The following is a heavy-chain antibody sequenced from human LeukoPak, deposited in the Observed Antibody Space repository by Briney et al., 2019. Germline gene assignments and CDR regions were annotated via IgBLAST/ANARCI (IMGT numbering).Heavy chain of an antibody. D-gene: IGHD4-17*01. CDR1: GFTFSDYY. J-gene: IGHJ3*02. Sequence: GGSLRLSCAASGFTFSDYYMSWIRQAPGKGLEWVSYISSSGSTIYYADSVKGRFTISRDNAKNSLYLQMNSLRAEDTAVYYCAIRGTVTTHGAFDIWGQGTMVTVSS. V-gene: IGHV3-11*01. CDR3: AIRGTVTTHGAFDI. CDR2: ISSSGSTI.